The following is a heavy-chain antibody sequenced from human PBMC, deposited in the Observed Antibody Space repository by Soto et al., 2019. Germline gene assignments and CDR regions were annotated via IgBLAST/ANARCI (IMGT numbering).Heavy chain of an antibody. CDR3: ASHMVRGVPQAYYSYGMDV. CDR1: GFTFSSYA. J-gene: IGHJ6*02. Sequence: EVQLLESGGGLVQPGGSLRLSCVASGFTFSSYAMSWVRQAPGKGLEWVSAMSSSGASTYYADSVKGRFTISRDNSKNTLYLQMNSLRAEDTAVYYCASHMVRGVPQAYYSYGMDVWGQGTTVTVSS. CDR2: MSSSGAST. D-gene: IGHD3-10*01. V-gene: IGHV3-23*01.